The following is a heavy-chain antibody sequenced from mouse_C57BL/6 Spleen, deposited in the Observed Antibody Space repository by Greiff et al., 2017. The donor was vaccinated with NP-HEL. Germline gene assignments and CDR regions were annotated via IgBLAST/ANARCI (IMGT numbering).Heavy chain of an antibody. J-gene: IGHJ1*03. Sequence: QVQLQQPGAELVRPGTSVKVSCKASGYAFTNYLIEWVKQRPGQGLEWIGVINPGSGGTNYNEKFKGKATLTADKSSSTAYMQLSSLTSEDSAVYFCAYGSSRYFDVWGTGTTVTVSS. CDR1: GYAFTNYL. V-gene: IGHV1-54*01. CDR2: INPGSGGT. D-gene: IGHD1-1*01. CDR3: AYGSSRYFDV.